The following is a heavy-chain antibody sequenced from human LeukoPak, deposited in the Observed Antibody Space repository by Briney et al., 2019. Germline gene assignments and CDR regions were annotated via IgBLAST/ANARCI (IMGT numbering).Heavy chain of an antibody. D-gene: IGHD3-22*01. V-gene: IGHV1-69*13. Sequence: GASVKVSCKASEGTFSSYAISWVRQAPGQGLEWMGGIIPIFGTANYAQKFQGRVTITADESTSTAYMELSSLRSEDTAVYYCARGVVVVTSSTNWFDPWGQGTLVTVSS. CDR3: ARGVVVVTSSTNWFDP. J-gene: IGHJ5*02. CDR1: EGTFSSYA. CDR2: IIPIFGTA.